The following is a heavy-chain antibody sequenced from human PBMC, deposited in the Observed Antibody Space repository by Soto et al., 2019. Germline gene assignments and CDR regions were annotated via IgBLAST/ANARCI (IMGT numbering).Heavy chain of an antibody. CDR1: GGSISSSY. D-gene: IGHD2-15*01. Sequence: SETLSLTCTVSGGSISSSYWSWIRQPPGKGLEWLAYIYDDGGANYNPSLKSRATISLDMSKNQFSLKLTSVTAADTAVYYCARDKYCSGGSCRKNWFDPWGQGTLVTVSS. V-gene: IGHV4-59*01. CDR3: ARDKYCSGGSCRKNWFDP. CDR2: IYDDGGA. J-gene: IGHJ5*02.